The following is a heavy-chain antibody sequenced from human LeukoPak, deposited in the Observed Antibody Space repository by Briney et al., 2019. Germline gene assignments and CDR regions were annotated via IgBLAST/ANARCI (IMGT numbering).Heavy chain of an antibody. J-gene: IGHJ4*02. CDR2: ISGSGGGT. Sequence: PGGSLRLSCAASGFTFSSYAMSWVRQAPGKGLEWVSAISGSGGGTYYADSVKGRFTISRDNSKNTLYLQMNSLRAEDTAVYYCAKVIMVRGVFDYWGQGTLVTVSS. CDR1: GFTFSSYA. V-gene: IGHV3-23*01. D-gene: IGHD3-10*01. CDR3: AKVIMVRGVFDY.